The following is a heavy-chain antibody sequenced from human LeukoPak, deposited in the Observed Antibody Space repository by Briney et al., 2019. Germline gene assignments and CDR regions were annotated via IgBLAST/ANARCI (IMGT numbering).Heavy chain of an antibody. J-gene: IGHJ4*02. CDR3: ARDDIDDPLGIAGQGGFDY. CDR1: GFTFSSYA. Sequence: PGGSLRLSCAASGFTFSSYAMHGVRQAPGKGLEWVAVISYDGSNKYYADSVKGRFTISRDNSKNTLYLQMNSLRAEDTAVYYCARDDIDDPLGIAGQGGFDYWGQGTLVTVSS. V-gene: IGHV3-30-3*01. D-gene: IGHD6-13*01. CDR2: ISYDGSNK.